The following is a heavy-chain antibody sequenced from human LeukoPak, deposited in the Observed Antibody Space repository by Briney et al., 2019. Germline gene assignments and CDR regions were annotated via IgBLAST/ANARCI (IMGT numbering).Heavy chain of an antibody. V-gene: IGHV3-48*02. CDR2: ISSSSSTK. Sequence: GGSPRLSCAASGFTFSSHIMNWVRQAPGKGLEWVSYISSSSSTKYYADSVKGRFTISRDNAKNSLYLQMNSLRDEDTAVYYCARAVAGTWYFDYWGQGTLVPVSS. J-gene: IGHJ4*02. CDR3: ARAVAGTWYFDY. CDR1: GFTFSSHI. D-gene: IGHD6-19*01.